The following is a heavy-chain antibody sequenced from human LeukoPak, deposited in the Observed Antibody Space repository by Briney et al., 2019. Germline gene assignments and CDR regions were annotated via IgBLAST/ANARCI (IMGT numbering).Heavy chain of an antibody. D-gene: IGHD1-26*01. CDR1: GFTFNSYA. CDR2: ISGSAGST. J-gene: IGHJ4*02. Sequence: GGSLRLSCAASGFTFNSYAMSRVRQAPGKGLEWVSAISGSAGSTYYADSVKGRFTISRDNSKNTLYLQMNSLSAEDTAVYYCAKRPHIVGEDYFDYWGQGTLVTVSS. V-gene: IGHV3-23*01. CDR3: AKRPHIVGEDYFDY.